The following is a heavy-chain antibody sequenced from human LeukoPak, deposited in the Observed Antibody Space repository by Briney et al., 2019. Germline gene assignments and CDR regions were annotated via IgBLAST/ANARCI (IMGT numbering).Heavy chain of an antibody. Sequence: GRSLRLSCAASGFTFSSYWMHWVRHAPGKGLVWVSRINSDGSSTNYADSVKGRFTISRDNAKNTLHLQMNSLRAEDTAVYYCARGARGSGTASDYWGQGTLVTVSS. D-gene: IGHD3-10*01. J-gene: IGHJ4*02. V-gene: IGHV3-74*01. CDR1: GFTFSSYW. CDR2: INSDGSST. CDR3: ARGARGSGTASDY.